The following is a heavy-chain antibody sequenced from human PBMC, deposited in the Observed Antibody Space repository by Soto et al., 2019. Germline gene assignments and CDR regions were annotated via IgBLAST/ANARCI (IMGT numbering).Heavy chain of an antibody. CDR3: ARDQPDTAMVSSVY. V-gene: IGHV1-18*01. CDR2: ISAYNGNT. D-gene: IGHD5-18*01. CDR1: GYTFTSYG. Sequence: ASVKVSCKASGYTFTSYGISWVRQAPGQGLEWMGWISAYNGNTNYAQKLQGRVTMTTDTSTSTAYMELRSLRSDDTAVYYCARDQPDTAMVSSVYWGQGTLVTVSS. J-gene: IGHJ4*02.